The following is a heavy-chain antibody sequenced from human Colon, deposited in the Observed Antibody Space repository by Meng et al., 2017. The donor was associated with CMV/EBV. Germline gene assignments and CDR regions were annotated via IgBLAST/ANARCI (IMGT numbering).Heavy chain of an antibody. CDR1: GDPISSGSHS. J-gene: IGHJ4*02. D-gene: IGHD1-26*01. V-gene: IGHV4-39*07. Sequence: RQLQESGPGLVKPAETLSLTCTASGDPISSGSHSWAWFRQPPGKRLEWIGSMYFSGIADYNPSLKSRVTISLHATQKQFSLRLTSVTAADSAVYFCARDLTNKWFYYWGQGTLVTVSS. CDR2: MYFSGIA. CDR3: ARDLTNKWFYY.